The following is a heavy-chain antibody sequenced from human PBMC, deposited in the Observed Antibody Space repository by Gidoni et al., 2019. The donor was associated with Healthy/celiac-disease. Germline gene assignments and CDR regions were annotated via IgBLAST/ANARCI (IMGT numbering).Heavy chain of an antibody. D-gene: IGHD2-15*01. Sequence: VQLVESGGGLVQPGGSLRLSCAASGFTVSSTYMSWVRQAPGKGLEWVSVIYSCGSTYYADSVKGRFTISRDNSKNTLYLQMNSLRAEDTAGYYCARGGEVVVAATRVSVPFDYWGQGTLVTVSS. CDR3: ARGGEVVVAATRVSVPFDY. CDR2: IYSCGST. CDR1: GFTVSSTY. V-gene: IGHV3-66*01. J-gene: IGHJ4*02.